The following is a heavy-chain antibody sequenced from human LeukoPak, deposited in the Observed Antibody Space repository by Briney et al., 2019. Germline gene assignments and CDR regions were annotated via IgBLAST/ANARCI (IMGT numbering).Heavy chain of an antibody. V-gene: IGHV4-4*07. CDR3: ARGSSSWGPREFDP. CDR2: IYTSGST. J-gene: IGHJ5*02. CDR1: GGSISSYY. Sequence: SETLSLTCTVSGGSISSYYWSWTRQPAGKGLEWIGRIYTSGSTNYNPSLKSRVTMSVDTSKNQFSLKLSSVTAADTAVYYCARGSSSWGPREFDPWGQGTLVTVSS. D-gene: IGHD6-13*01.